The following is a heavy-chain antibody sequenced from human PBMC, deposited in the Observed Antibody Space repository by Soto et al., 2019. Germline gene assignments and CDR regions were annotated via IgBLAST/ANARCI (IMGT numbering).Heavy chain of an antibody. Sequence: SVKVSCKASGGTFSSYAISWVRQAPGQGLEWMGGIIPIFGTANYAQKFQGRVTITADKSTSTAYMELSSLRSEDTAVYYCASPRLGRYFDWLSQLDYWGQGTMVTVSS. CDR2: IIPIFGTA. CDR3: ASPRLGRYFDWLSQLDY. D-gene: IGHD3-9*01. V-gene: IGHV1-69*06. CDR1: GGTFSSYA. J-gene: IGHJ4*02.